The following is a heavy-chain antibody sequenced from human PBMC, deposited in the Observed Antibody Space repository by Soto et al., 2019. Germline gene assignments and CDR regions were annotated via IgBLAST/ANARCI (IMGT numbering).Heavy chain of an antibody. CDR2: ISHSGST. J-gene: IGHJ4*02. Sequence: QVQLQQWGAGLLKPSETLSLTCAVYGGSFSDYYWTWFRQPPGKGLEWIGEISHSGSTNYDPSLKTRFIIPVDTTKNHFSLKLNSVTAADTAVYYCARGLVYGGTCLDSRGQGTLVTVSS. CDR3: ARGLVYGGTCLDS. V-gene: IGHV4-34*01. D-gene: IGHD4-17*01. CDR1: GGSFSDYY.